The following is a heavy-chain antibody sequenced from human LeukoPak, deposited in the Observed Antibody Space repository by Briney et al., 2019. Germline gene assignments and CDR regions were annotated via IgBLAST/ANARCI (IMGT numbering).Heavy chain of an antibody. CDR1: GFTFSSYG. CDR3: AKDSGYGSGSYPDY. CDR2: IWYDGSNK. J-gene: IGHJ4*02. Sequence: GGSLRLSCAASGFTFSSYGMHWVRQAPGKGLEWLAVIWYDGSNKYYADSVKGRFTISRDNSKNTLYLQMNSLRAEDTAVYYCAKDSGYGSGSYPDYWGQGTLVTVSS. D-gene: IGHD3-10*01. V-gene: IGHV3-30*02.